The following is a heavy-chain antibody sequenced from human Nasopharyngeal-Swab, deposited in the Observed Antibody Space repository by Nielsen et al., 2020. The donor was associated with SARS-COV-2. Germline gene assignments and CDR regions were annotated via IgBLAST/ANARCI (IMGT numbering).Heavy chain of an antibody. CDR3: ARDGPGGWFLDY. D-gene: IGHD6-19*01. J-gene: IGHJ4*02. Sequence: ASVKVSCKASGYTFTSYHMHWVRQAPGQGLEWMGIITPSGGSTKYAQKFQGRVTMTSDTSTSTVYMYLSSLRSEDTAVYYCARDGPGGWFLDYWGQGTLVTVSS. CDR1: GYTFTSYH. CDR2: ITPSGGST. V-gene: IGHV1-46*01.